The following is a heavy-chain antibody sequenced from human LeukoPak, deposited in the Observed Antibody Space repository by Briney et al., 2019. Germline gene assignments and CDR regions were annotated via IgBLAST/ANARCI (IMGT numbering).Heavy chain of an antibody. Sequence: PSETLSLTCTVSGYSISSGYYWGWIRQPPGKGLEWIGSIYHSGSTYYNPSLKSRVTISVDTSKNQFSLKLSSVTAADTAVYYCATLTDGSGSYFDYWGQGTLVTVSS. CDR2: IYHSGST. V-gene: IGHV4-38-2*02. CDR3: ATLTDGSGSYFDY. D-gene: IGHD3-10*01. CDR1: GYSISSGYY. J-gene: IGHJ4*02.